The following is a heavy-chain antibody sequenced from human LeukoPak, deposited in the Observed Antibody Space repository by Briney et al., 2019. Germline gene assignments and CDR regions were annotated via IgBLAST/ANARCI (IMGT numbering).Heavy chain of an antibody. J-gene: IGHJ4*02. CDR3: ARVSRSGYYGEY. V-gene: IGHV3-7*01. Sequence: GGSLRLSCAACGFTLTRYWMAWVRQAPGKGLEWVANIKQDGSEQYHVDSVRGRFTMSRDNTKNIVFLQMDSLRVEDTAVYYCARVSRSGYYGEYWGQGTTVTVSS. CDR2: IKQDGSEQ. CDR1: GFTLTRYW. D-gene: IGHD3-3*01.